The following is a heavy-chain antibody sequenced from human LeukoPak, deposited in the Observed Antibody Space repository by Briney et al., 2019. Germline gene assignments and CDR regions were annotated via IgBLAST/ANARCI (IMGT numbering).Heavy chain of an antibody. J-gene: IGHJ4*02. CDR3: ARDQTPARYCSGGSCYSGGY. D-gene: IGHD2-15*01. V-gene: IGHV1-18*01. CDR2: ISAYNGNT. Sequence: ASVNVSCKASGYTFTSYGISWVRQAPGQGLEWMGWISAYNGNTNYAQKLQGRVTMTTDTSTSTAYMELRSLRSDDTAVYYCARDQTPARYCSGGSCYSGGYWGQGTLVTVSS. CDR1: GYTFTSYG.